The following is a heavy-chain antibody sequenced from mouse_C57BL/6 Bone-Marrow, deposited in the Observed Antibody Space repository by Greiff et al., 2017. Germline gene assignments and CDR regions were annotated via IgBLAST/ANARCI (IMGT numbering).Heavy chain of an antibody. Sequence: EVHLVESGGGLVQPGGSLKLSCAASGFTFSDYYMYWVRQTPEKRLEWVAYISNGGGSTYYPDTVKGRFTISRDNAKNTLYLQMSRLKSEDTAMYYCAVVAPMDYWGQGTSVTVSS. CDR3: AVVAPMDY. V-gene: IGHV5-12*01. J-gene: IGHJ4*01. CDR1: GFTFSDYY. CDR2: ISNGGGST. D-gene: IGHD1-1*01.